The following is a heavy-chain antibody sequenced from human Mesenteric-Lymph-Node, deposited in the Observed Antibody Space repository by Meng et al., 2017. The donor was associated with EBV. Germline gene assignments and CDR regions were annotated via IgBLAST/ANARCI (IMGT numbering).Heavy chain of an antibody. CDR3: ARRGIAEGFDF. J-gene: IGHJ4*02. CDR1: GVSVTSGGYS. CDR2: IYHSTSP. V-gene: IGHV4-30-2*01. Sequence: QLQLPEVGSGLVKPSLPLSLSCAVSGVSVTSGGYSWSWIRQPPGKGLEWCGYIYHSTSPNYNPTLKSRVTISVDRSKNQFSLNLTSMTAADTAVYYCARRGIAEGFDFWGQGTLVTVSS.